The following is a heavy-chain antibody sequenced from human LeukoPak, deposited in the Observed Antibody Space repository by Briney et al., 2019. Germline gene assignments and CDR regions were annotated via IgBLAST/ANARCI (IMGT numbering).Heavy chain of an antibody. CDR2: MNPNSGNT. D-gene: IGHD6-13*01. V-gene: IGHV1-8*01. CDR3: ATIAAAGTRYHDY. Sequence: ASVKVSFKASGYTFTSYDINWVRQATGQGLEWMGWMNPNSGNTGYAQKFQGRVTMTRNTSISTAYMELSSLRSEDTAVYYCATIAAAGTRYHDYWGQGTLVTVSS. J-gene: IGHJ4*02. CDR1: GYTFTSYD.